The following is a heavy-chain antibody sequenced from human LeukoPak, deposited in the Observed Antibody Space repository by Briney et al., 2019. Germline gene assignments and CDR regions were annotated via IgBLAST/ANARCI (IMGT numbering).Heavy chain of an antibody. CDR3: ARPLQINCDMDV. CDR1: GGSISSSSYY. Sequence: ETLSLTCTVSGGSISSSSYYWGWIRQTPGTGLEWVSIIYVDGSPYYADSVRGRFTMSRDSSKNMIYLQMNNLRPEDTAVYYCARPLQINCDMDVWGQGTTVTVSS. D-gene: IGHD1-1*01. CDR2: IYVDGSP. J-gene: IGHJ6*02. V-gene: IGHV3-53*01.